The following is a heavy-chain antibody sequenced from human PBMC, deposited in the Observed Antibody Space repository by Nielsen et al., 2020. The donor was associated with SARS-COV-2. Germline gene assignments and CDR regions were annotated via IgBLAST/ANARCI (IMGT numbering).Heavy chain of an antibody. CDR1: GFTFSSYA. V-gene: IGHV3-21*04. D-gene: IGHD2-8*02. Sequence: GGSLRLSCAVSGFTFSSYAMNWVRQAPGKGLEWVSSITSSGYYANYADSMNGRFTISRDNAKNSLYLQMNSLRAEDTAVYYCARGVLGVYAGFDPWGQGTLVTVSS. J-gene: IGHJ5*02. CDR3: ARGVLGVYAGFDP. CDR2: ITSSGYYA.